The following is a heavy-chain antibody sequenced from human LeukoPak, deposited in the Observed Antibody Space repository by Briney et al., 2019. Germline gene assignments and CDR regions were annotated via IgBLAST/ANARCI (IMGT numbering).Heavy chain of an antibody. CDR3: ARTTSMTASRYDN. J-gene: IGHJ4*02. CDR2: INPDTGDK. V-gene: IGHV1-8*03. Sequence: GASVKVSCKASGYTFTNYHINWVRQASGQGLEWMTWINPDTGDKGYARKFQDRVTITRDTSISTAYMELSSLSSEDTAVYFCARTTSMTASRYDNWRQGTLVTVSS. CDR1: GYTFTNYH. D-gene: IGHD2-21*02.